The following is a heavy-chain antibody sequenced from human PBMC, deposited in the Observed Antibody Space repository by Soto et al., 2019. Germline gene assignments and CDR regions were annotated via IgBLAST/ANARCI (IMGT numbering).Heavy chain of an antibody. J-gene: IGHJ4*02. CDR1: GFTFSRYS. V-gene: IGHV3-48*01. CDR3: AKDRHPDGIWTFDY. D-gene: IGHD3-9*01. CDR2: ISSSSNSI. Sequence: PGGSLRLSCEASGFTFSRYSMNWVRQAPGKGLEWVSYISSSSNSIYYADSVKGRFTISRDNAKNSLHLQMNSLRVEDTAVYYCAKDRHPDGIWTFDYWGQGAPVTVSS.